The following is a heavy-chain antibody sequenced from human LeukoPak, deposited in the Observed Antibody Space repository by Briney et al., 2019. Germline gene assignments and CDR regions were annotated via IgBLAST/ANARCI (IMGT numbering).Heavy chain of an antibody. V-gene: IGHV3-74*01. D-gene: IGHD6-19*01. CDR1: GFTFSTYW. Sequence: GGSLRLSCVAFGFTFSTYWMHWVRQAPGKGLVWVSRISYDGSSTNYADSVKGRFSISRDNAKNTVYLQMNSLRAEDTAVYYCAREAAVAGIYFDSWGQGTLVTVSS. J-gene: IGHJ4*02. CDR2: ISYDGSST. CDR3: AREAAVAGIYFDS.